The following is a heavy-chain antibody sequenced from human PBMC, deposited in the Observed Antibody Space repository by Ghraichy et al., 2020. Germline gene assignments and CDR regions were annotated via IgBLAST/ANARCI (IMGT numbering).Heavy chain of an antibody. J-gene: IGHJ4*02. CDR3: ARVKGTSYSSSWGLDY. CDR1: GGSISSSNW. Sequence: SETLSLTCAVSGGSISSSNWWSWVRQPPGKGLEWIGEIYHSGSTNYNPSLKSRVTISVDKSKNQFSLKLSSVTAADTAVYYCARVKGTSYSSSWGLDYWGQGTLVTVYS. D-gene: IGHD6-13*01. V-gene: IGHV4-4*02. CDR2: IYHSGST.